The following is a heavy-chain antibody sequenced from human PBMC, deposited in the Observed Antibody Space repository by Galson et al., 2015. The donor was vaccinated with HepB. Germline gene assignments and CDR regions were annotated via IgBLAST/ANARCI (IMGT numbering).Heavy chain of an antibody. CDR2: INPSGGST. V-gene: IGHV1-46*04. CDR1: GYTFTSYY. J-gene: IGHJ4*02. CDR3: ARAPKGYYDSSGLDY. D-gene: IGHD3-22*01. Sequence: SVKVSCKASGYTFTSYYMHWVRQAPGQGLEWMGIINPSGGSTSYAQKLQGRVTMTRDTSTSTVYMELSSLRSEDTAVYYCARAPKGYYDSSGLDYWGQGTLVTVSS.